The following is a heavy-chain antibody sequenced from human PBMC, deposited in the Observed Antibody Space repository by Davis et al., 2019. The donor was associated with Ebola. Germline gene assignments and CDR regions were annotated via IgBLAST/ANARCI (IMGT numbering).Heavy chain of an antibody. D-gene: IGHD3-9*01. CDR3: ARSPSYYDILTGYSENPFFDY. J-gene: IGHJ4*02. CDR1: GGSISSYY. V-gene: IGHV4-4*07. Sequence: PGGSLRLSCTVSGGSISSYYWSWIRQPAGKGLEWIGRIYTSGSTNYNPSLKSRVTMSVDTSKNQFSLKLSSVTAADTAVYYCARSPSYYDILTGYSENPFFDYWGQGTLVTVSS. CDR2: IYTSGST.